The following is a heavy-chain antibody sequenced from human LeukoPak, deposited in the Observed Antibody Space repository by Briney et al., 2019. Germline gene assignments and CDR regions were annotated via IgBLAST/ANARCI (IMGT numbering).Heavy chain of an antibody. J-gene: IGHJ4*02. CDR1: GFTFSIYW. CDR3: AREAYTNTWPIDY. CDR2: IKRDGSET. V-gene: IGHV3-7*01. D-gene: IGHD4-11*01. Sequence: QSGGSLRLSCAASGFTFSIYWMSWVRQAPGKGLEWVANIKRDGSETYCVDSVKGRFIISSDNAKNSLYLQMNSLRAEDTAVYYCAREAYTNTWPIDYWGQGALVTVSS.